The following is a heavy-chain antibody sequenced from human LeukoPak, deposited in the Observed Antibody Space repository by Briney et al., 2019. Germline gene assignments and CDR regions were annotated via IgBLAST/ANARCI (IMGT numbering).Heavy chain of an antibody. Sequence: ASVKVSCKASGGTFSSYAISWVRQAPGQGLEWMGRIIPILGIANYAQKFQGRVTITADKSTSTAYMELSSLRSEDTAVYYCARAQSLGGYVHSTQIALYYWGQGTLVTVST. J-gene: IGHJ4*02. CDR1: GGTFSSYA. V-gene: IGHV1-69*04. D-gene: IGHD5-12*01. CDR3: ARAQSLGGYVHSTQIALYY. CDR2: IIPILGIA.